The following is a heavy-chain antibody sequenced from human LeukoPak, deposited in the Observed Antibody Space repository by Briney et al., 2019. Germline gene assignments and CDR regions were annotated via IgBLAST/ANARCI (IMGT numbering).Heavy chain of an antibody. J-gene: IGHJ5*02. CDR3: ARDSGRYCSSTTCYGWFDP. D-gene: IGHD2-2*01. Sequence: ASVKVSCKASGGTFSSYAISWVRQAPGQGLEWMGRIIPILGIANYAQKFQGRVTITADKSTSTAYVELSSLRSEDTAVYYCARDSGRYCSSTTCYGWFDPWGQGTLVTVSS. CDR1: GGTFSSYA. CDR2: IIPILGIA. V-gene: IGHV1-69*04.